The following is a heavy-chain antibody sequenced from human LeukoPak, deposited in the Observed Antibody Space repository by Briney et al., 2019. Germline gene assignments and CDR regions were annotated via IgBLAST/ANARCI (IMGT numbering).Heavy chain of an antibody. J-gene: IGHJ4*02. CDR3: AKDLTSRGSYCSSTSCYAYGGYFDY. CDR2: ISYDGSNK. CDR1: GFTFSSYG. D-gene: IGHD2-2*01. Sequence: PGRSLRLSCAASGFTFSSYGMHWVRQAPGKGLEWVAVISYDGSNKYYADSVKGRFTISRDNSKNTLYLQMNSLRAEDTAVYYCAKDLTSRGSYCSSTSCYAYGGYFDYRGQGTLVTVSS. V-gene: IGHV3-30*18.